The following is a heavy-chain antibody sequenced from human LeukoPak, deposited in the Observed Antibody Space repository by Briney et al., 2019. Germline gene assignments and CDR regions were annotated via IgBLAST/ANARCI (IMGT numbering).Heavy chain of an antibody. CDR2: INPNSGGT. D-gene: IGHD3-10*01. CDR3: ARGYYGSGSPNKPHCCSI. Sequence: ASVKVSCKASGYTFTGYYMHWVRQAPGQGLEWMGWINPNSGGTNYAQKFQGRVTMTRDTSICTACMELSRLRSDDTAVYYCARGYYGSGSPNKPHCCSIWGQGTMVTVSS. V-gene: IGHV1-2*02. J-gene: IGHJ3*02. CDR1: GYTFTGYY.